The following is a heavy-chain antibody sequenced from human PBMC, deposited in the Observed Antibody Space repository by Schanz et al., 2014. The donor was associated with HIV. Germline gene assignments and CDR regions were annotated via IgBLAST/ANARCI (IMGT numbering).Heavy chain of an antibody. CDR2: IIPIFGTA. D-gene: IGHD1-26*01. V-gene: IGHV1-69*13. CDR1: GYTFSSYS. J-gene: IGHJ4*02. Sequence: QVQLVQSGPEVKKPGASVRVSCKASGYTFSSYSLSWVRQAPGQGLEWLRGIIPIFGTANYSQKFQGRVTITADESTSTAYMELSSLRSEDTAVYYCARGRYSGSYYNYWGQGTLVTVSS. CDR3: ARGRYSGSYYNY.